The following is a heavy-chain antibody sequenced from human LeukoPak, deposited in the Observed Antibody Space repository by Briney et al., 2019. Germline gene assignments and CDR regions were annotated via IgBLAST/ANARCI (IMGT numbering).Heavy chain of an antibody. D-gene: IGHD4-11*01. CDR1: GGSVSSGSYY. Sequence: SETLSLTCTVSGGSVSSGSYYWSWIRQPPGKGLEWIGYIYYSGSTSYNPSLKSRVTISVDTSKNQFSLKLSSVTAADTAVYYCARDTVTAAEGYYYYGMDVWGKGTTVTVSS. CDR2: IYYSGST. V-gene: IGHV4-61*01. CDR3: ARDTVTAAEGYYYYGMDV. J-gene: IGHJ6*04.